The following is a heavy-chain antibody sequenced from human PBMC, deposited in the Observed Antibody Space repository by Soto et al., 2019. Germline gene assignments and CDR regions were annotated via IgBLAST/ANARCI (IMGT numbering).Heavy chain of an antibody. CDR1: GITLSSYG. V-gene: IGHV3-30*06. CDR2: ISYDGSNK. J-gene: IGHJ6*02. Sequence: GPSLRLSYAASGITLSSYGMHWVRQAAGKGLEWVAVISYDGSNKYYADSVKGRFTISRDNSKNTLYLQMNSLRAEDTAVYYCASGGLYNPSRYYYYGMDVWGQGTTVSVSS. D-gene: IGHD1-1*01. CDR3: ASGGLYNPSRYYYYGMDV.